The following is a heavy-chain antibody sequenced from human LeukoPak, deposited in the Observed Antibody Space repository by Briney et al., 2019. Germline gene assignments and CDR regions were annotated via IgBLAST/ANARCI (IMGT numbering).Heavy chain of an antibody. CDR1: GFTFSSYS. CDR3: ARDPGDIVVVPAALNWFDP. CDR2: ISSSSSYI. V-gene: IGHV3-21*01. D-gene: IGHD2-2*01. J-gene: IGHJ5*02. Sequence: GGSLRLSCAASGFTFSSYSMNWVRQAPGKGLEWVSSISSSSSYIYYADSVKGRFTISRDNAKNSLYLQMNSLRAEDTAVYYCARDPGDIVVVPAALNWFDPWGQGTLDTVSS.